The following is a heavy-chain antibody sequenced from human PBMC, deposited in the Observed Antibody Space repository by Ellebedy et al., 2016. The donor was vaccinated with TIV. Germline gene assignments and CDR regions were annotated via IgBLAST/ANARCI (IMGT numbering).Heavy chain of an antibody. CDR1: GFTFSSYS. V-gene: IGHV3-48*04. Sequence: GESLKISXAASGFTFSSYSMNWVRQAPGKGLEWVSYISSSSSTIYYADSVKGRFTISRDNAKNSLYLQMNSLRAEDTAVYYCARDYYGSGTLDAFDIWGQGTMVTVSS. D-gene: IGHD3-10*01. J-gene: IGHJ3*02. CDR3: ARDYYGSGTLDAFDI. CDR2: ISSSSSTI.